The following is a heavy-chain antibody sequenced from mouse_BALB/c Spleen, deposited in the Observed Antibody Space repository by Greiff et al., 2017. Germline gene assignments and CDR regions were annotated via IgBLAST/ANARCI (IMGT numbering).Heavy chain of an antibody. CDR1: GFNIKDTY. V-gene: IGHV14-3*02. Sequence: EVKLQESGAELVKPGASVKLSCTASGFNIKDTYMHWVKQRPEQGLEWIGRIDPANGNTKYDPKFQGKATITADTSSNTAYLQLSSLTSEDTAVYYCARTPYYGSSWFAYWGQGTLVTVSA. CDR3: ARTPYYGSSWFAY. D-gene: IGHD1-1*01. J-gene: IGHJ3*01. CDR2: IDPANGNT.